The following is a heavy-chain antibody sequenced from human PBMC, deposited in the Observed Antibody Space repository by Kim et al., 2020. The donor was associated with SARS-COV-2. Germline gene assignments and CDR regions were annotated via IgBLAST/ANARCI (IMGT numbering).Heavy chain of an antibody. J-gene: IGHJ4*02. D-gene: IGHD4-17*01. V-gene: IGHV3-48*03. CDR3: ARDLPTVTTLGY. CDR1: GFTFSSYE. CDR2: ISSSGSTI. Sequence: VGSLRLSCAASGFTFSSYEMNWVRQAPGKGLEWVSYISSSGSTIYYADSVKGRFTISRDNAKNSLYLQMNSLRAEDTAVYYCARDLPTVTTLGYWGQGTLVTVSS.